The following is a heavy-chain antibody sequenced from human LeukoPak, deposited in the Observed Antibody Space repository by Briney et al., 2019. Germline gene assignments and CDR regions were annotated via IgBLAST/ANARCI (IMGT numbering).Heavy chain of an antibody. CDR3: AKVYDILTGYFDY. J-gene: IGHJ4*02. Sequence: GGSLRLSCAASGFTFSSYGMSWVRQAPGKGLEWVSAISGSDGSTYYADSVKGRFTISRDNSKNTLYLQMNSLRAEDTAVYYCAKVYDILTGYFDYWGQGTLVTVSS. D-gene: IGHD3-9*01. V-gene: IGHV3-23*01. CDR2: ISGSDGST. CDR1: GFTFSSYG.